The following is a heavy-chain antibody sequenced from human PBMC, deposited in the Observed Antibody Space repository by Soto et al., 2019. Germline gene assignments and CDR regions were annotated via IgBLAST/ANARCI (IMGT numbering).Heavy chain of an antibody. Sequence: SETLSLTCTVSGGSTSSDNYWSWIRQPPGKGLEWIGHIYYSGNTDYNPSLKSRLAISIDTSKNQFSLKLSSVTAADTAVYFCAREGGESSDGLYYFDSQGPGSLVTVSS. D-gene: IGHD3-16*01. CDR3: AREGGESSDGLYYFDS. V-gene: IGHV4-30-4*01. J-gene: IGHJ4*02. CDR1: GGSTSSDNY. CDR2: IYYSGNT.